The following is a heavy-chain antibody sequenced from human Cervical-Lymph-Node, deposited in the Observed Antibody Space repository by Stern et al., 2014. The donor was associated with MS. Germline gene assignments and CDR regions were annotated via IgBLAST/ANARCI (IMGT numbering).Heavy chain of an antibody. D-gene: IGHD3-3*01. CDR2: INRDATDS. V-gene: IGHV3-74*02. CDR1: GFNFRSYV. CDR3: AADVDFTIDY. J-gene: IGHJ4*02. Sequence: EVQLVQSGGGLVQPGGSLRLSCAAFGFNFRSYVMHWVRQVPGEGLVWVARINRDATDSQYSDSVKGRLTISRDNANNTLFLQMSDLRVDDTAVYYCAADVDFTIDYWGQGVLVTVSS.